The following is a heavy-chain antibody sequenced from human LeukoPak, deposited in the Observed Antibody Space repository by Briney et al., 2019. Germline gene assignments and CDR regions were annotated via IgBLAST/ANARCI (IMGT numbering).Heavy chain of an antibody. CDR2: ISSSSSYI. CDR1: GFTFSSYT. Sequence: SGGSLRLSCAASGFTFSSYTINWVRQAPGKGLEWVSSISSSSSYIYYADSVKGRFTISRDNAKNSLYLQMNSLRAEDTAVYYCARAVSSGWPKDYSDYWGQGTLVTVSS. J-gene: IGHJ4*02. CDR3: ARAVSSGWPKDYSDY. V-gene: IGHV3-21*01. D-gene: IGHD6-19*01.